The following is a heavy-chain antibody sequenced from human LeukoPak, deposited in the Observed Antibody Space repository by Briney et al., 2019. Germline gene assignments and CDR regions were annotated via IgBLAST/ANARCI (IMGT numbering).Heavy chain of an antibody. Sequence: GGSLRLSCAASGFTFSGYWMSWVRQAPGEGLEWEANIKQDGREKYYVDSVKGRFTISRDNAKNSLFLQMNSLRAEDTAVYYCARDTYDFWSGYYPRYYYYYMDVWGKGTTVTVSS. D-gene: IGHD3-3*01. J-gene: IGHJ6*03. CDR3: ARDTYDFWSGYYPRYYYYYMDV. V-gene: IGHV3-7*01. CDR2: IKQDGREK. CDR1: GFTFSGYW.